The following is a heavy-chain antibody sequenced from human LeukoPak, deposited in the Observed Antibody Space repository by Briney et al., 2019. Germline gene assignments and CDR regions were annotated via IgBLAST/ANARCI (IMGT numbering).Heavy chain of an antibody. D-gene: IGHD1-26*01. CDR3: ATEEEKVGATKGAFDY. V-gene: IGHV1-2*02. J-gene: IGHJ4*02. CDR1: GYTFTGYY. Sequence: GASVKVSCKASGYTFTGYYMHWVRQAPGQGLEWMGWINPNSGGTNYAQKFQGRVTMTEDTSTDTAYMELSSLRSEDTAVYYCATEEEKVGATKGAFDYWGQGTLVTVSS. CDR2: INPNSGGT.